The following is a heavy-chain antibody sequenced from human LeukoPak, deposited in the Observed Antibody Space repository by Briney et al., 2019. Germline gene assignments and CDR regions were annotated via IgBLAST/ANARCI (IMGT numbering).Heavy chain of an antibody. V-gene: IGHV1-8*03. CDR2: LNPNSGNT. CDR3: ARVDEDGFDY. CDR1: GYTFTSYG. J-gene: IGHJ4*02. Sequence: ASVKVSCKASGYTFTSYGINWVRQATGQGLEWMGWLNPNSGNTGYAQKFQGRVTITRDTSINTAYMELSSLRSDDTAVYYCARVDEDGFDYWGQGTLVTVSS.